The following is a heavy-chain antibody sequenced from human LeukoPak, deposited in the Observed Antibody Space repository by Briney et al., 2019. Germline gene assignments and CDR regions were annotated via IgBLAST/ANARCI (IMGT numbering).Heavy chain of an antibody. CDR3: ARGPPFGDFWSGPPFDY. J-gene: IGHJ4*02. Sequence: ASVKVSCKASGYTFTSYGISWVRQAPGQGLEWMGGIIPIFGTANYAQKFQGRVTITADESTSTAYMELSSLRSEDTAVYYCARGPPFGDFWSGPPFDYWGQGTLVTVSS. D-gene: IGHD3-3*01. V-gene: IGHV1-69*13. CDR2: IIPIFGTA. CDR1: GYTFTSYG.